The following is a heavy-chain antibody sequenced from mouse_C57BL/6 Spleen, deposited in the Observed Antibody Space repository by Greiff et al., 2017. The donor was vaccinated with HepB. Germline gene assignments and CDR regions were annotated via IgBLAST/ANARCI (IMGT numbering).Heavy chain of an antibody. D-gene: IGHD1-1*01. CDR2: INPYNGDT. CDR3: AREGYYGSSYGYFDV. V-gene: IGHV1-20*01. CDR1: GYSFTGYF. J-gene: IGHJ1*03. Sequence: EVKLVESGPELVKPGDSVKISCKASGYSFTGYFMNWVMQSHGKSLEWIGRINPYNGDTFYNQKFKGKATLTVDKSSSTAHMELRSLTSEDSAVYYCAREGYYGSSYGYFDVWGTGTTVTVSS.